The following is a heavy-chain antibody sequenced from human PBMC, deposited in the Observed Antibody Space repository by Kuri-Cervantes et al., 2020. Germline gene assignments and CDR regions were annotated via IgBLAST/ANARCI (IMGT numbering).Heavy chain of an antibody. V-gene: IGHV1-8*01. J-gene: IGHJ5*02. CDR1: GYTFTSYD. CDR3: ARASGYSSGWYPSNCCDP. CDR2: MNPNSGNT. Sequence: AAVTVSCKASGYTFTSYDINWVRQATGQGLEWMGWMNPNSGNTGYAQKFQGRVTMTRNTSISTAYMELSSLRSEDTAVYYCARASGYSSGWYPSNCCDPWGQGTLVTVSS. D-gene: IGHD6-19*01.